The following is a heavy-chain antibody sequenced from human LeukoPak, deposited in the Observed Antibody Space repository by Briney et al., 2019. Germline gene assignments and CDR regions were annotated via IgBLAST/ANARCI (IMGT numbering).Heavy chain of an antibody. CDR2: IIPIFGTA. CDR3: AREPYDILTGYHD. D-gene: IGHD3-9*01. Sequence: SVKVSCKASGGTFSSYAISWVRQAPGQGLEWMGGIIPIFGTANYAQKFQGRVSITTDESTSTAYMELSSLRSEDTAVYYCAREPYDILTGYHDWGQGTLVTVSS. CDR1: GGTFSSYA. J-gene: IGHJ4*02. V-gene: IGHV1-69*05.